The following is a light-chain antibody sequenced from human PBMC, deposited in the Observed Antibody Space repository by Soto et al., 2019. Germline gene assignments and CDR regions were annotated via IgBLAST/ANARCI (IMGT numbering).Light chain of an antibody. Sequence: QSVLTEPPSASGTPGQRVTIPCSGSSSNIGTNTVSWYQHLPGTAPKLLIYNNNQRPSGVPDRFSGSKSGTSASLAISGIQSEDEADYYCAAWDDSLSGHFVFGTGTKVTVL. V-gene: IGLV1-44*01. CDR1: SSNIGTNT. CDR2: NNN. J-gene: IGLJ1*01. CDR3: AAWDDSLSGHFV.